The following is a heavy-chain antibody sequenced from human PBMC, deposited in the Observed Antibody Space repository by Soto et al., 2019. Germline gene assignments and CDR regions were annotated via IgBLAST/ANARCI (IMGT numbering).Heavy chain of an antibody. D-gene: IGHD2-15*01. CDR1: GFTFSKFW. V-gene: IGHV3-7*03. CDR2: IKHDGSQS. CDR3: ARLLLYSASGRGWFDP. J-gene: IGHJ5*02. Sequence: GGSLRLSCITSGFTFSKFWMSWVRQAPGKGLEWVANIKHDGSQSYYEDSVKGRFTISRDNAKNSLYLQVNSLRVDDTAVYFCARLLLYSASGRGWFDPRGQGTLVTVSS.